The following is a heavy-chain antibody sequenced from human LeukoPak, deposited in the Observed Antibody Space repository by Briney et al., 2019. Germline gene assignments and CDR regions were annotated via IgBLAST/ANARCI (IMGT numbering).Heavy chain of an antibody. J-gene: IGHJ4*02. V-gene: IGHV4-34*01. CDR3: AGSIAARLDY. D-gene: IGHD6-6*01. Sequence: TSETLSLTCAVYGGSFSDYYWSWIRQPPGKGLERIGEINHSGSTNYNPSLKSRVTISVDTSKNQFSLKLSSVTAADTAVYYCAGSIAARLDYWGQGTLVTVSS. CDR1: GGSFSDYY. CDR2: INHSGST.